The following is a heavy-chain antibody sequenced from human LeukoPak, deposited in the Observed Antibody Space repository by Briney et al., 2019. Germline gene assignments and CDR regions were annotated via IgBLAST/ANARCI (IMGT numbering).Heavy chain of an antibody. CDR1: GFTFSSYA. CDR3: AKDLDYYDSSGYSI. Sequence: PGGSLRLSYAASGFTFSSYAMSWVRQAPGKGLEWVSAISGSGGSTYYADSVKGRFTISRDNSKNTLYLQMNSLRAEDTAVYYCAKDLDYYDSSGYSIWGQGTMVTVSS. V-gene: IGHV3-23*01. CDR2: ISGSGGST. D-gene: IGHD3-22*01. J-gene: IGHJ3*02.